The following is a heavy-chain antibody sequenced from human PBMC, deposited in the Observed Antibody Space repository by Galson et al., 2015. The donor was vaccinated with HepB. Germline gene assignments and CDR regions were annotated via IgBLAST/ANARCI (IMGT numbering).Heavy chain of an antibody. D-gene: IGHD1-26*01. CDR1: GFTVSSNY. V-gene: IGHV3-66*01. J-gene: IGHJ4*02. CDR2: IYSGGST. Sequence: SLRLSCAASGFTVSSNYMSWVRQAPGKGLEWVSVIYSGGSTYYADSVKGRFTISRDNSKNTLYLQMNSLRAEDTAVYYCASDRPSGSYWGYFDYWGQGTLVTVSS. CDR3: ASDRPSGSYWGYFDY.